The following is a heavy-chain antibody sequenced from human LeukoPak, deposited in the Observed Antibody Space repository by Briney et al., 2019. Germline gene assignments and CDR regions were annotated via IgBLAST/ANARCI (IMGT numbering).Heavy chain of an antibody. CDR3: ASRRWLSSWFDP. V-gene: IGHV4-34*01. CDR2: INHSGST. Sequence: PSETLSLTCAVYGGSFSGYYWSWIRQPPGKGLEWIGEINHSGSTNYNPSLKSRVTISADTSKNQFSLKLSSVTAADTAVYYCASRRWLSSWFDPWGQGTLVTVSS. CDR1: GGSFSGYY. J-gene: IGHJ5*02. D-gene: IGHD5-24*01.